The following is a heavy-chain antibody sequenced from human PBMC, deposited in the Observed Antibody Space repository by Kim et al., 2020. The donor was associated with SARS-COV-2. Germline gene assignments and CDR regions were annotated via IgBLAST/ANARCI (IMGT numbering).Heavy chain of an antibody. Sequence: SETLSLTCTVSGYSISSGYYWGWIRQPPGKGLEWIGSIYHSGSTYYNPSLKSRVTISVDTSKNQFSLKLSSVTAADTAMYYCARAGVVVGYDPWGQGTLVTVSS. CDR2: IYHSGST. J-gene: IGHJ5*02. V-gene: IGHV4-38-2*02. D-gene: IGHD2-15*01. CDR3: ARAGVVVGYDP. CDR1: GYSISSGYY.